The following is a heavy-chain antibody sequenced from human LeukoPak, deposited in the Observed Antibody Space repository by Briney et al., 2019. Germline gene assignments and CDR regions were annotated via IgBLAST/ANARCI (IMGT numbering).Heavy chain of an antibody. V-gene: IGHV1-2*02. CDR3: ARAYIRMVGATSQTPWNWFDP. D-gene: IGHD1-26*01. CDR2: INPNSGGT. J-gene: IGHJ5*02. CDR1: GYTFTGYY. Sequence: GASVKVSCKASGYTFTGYYMHWVRQAPGQGLEWMGWINPNSGGTNYAQKFQGRVTMTRDTSISTAYMELSRLRSDDTAVYYCARAYIRMVGATSQTPWNWFDPWGQGTLVTVSS.